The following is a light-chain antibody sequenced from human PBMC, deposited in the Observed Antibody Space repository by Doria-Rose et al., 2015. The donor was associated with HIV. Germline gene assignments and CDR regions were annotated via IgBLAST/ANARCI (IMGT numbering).Light chain of an antibody. J-gene: IGKJ1*01. CDR2: AAS. Sequence: PGERATLSCRASQSVSSRYLAWYQQKPGQAPRLLIYAASSRATGIPDRFSGSGSGTDFTLTISRLEPEDFAVYYCQLYDASPMWTFGQGTKVEIK. CDR3: QLYDASPMWT. V-gene: IGKV3-20*01. CDR1: QSVSSRY.